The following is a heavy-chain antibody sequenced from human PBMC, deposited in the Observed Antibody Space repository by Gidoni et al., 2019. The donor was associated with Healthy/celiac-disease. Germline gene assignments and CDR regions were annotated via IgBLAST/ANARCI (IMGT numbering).Heavy chain of an antibody. CDR1: GFTFSSYA. CDR3: AKGVDTMVRGVITPQFYYFDY. Sequence: EVQLLESGGVLVQPGGSLRLSCAASGFTFSSYAMSRVRQAPGKGLEWVSAIRGSGGSTYYADSVKGRFTISRDNSKNTLYLQMNSLRAEDTAVYYCAKGVDTMVRGVITPQFYYFDYWGQGTLVTVSS. CDR2: IRGSGGST. V-gene: IGHV3-23*01. J-gene: IGHJ4*02. D-gene: IGHD3-10*01.